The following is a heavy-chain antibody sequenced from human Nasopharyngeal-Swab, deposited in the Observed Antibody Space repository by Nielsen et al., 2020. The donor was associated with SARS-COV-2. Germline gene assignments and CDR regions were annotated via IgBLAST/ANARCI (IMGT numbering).Heavy chain of an antibody. V-gene: IGHV4-34*01. J-gene: IGHJ5*02. D-gene: IGHD1-7*01. CDR2: INHSGST. CDR3: ARVRGRSGILELINLRGNWFDP. CDR1: GGSFIGYY. Sequence: SETLSLTCAVYGGSFIGYYWSWVRQPPGKGLEWIGEINHSGSTNYNPSLKSRVSMSIDTSKSQFSLKLSSLTAADTAVYYCARVRGRSGILELINLRGNWFDPRGQGTLVTVSS.